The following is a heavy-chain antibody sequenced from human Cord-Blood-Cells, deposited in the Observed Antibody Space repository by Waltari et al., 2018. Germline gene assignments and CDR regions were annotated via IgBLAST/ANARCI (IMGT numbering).Heavy chain of an antibody. J-gene: IGHJ4*02. V-gene: IGHV4-30-4*08. D-gene: IGHD3-22*01. Sequence: QVQLQESGPGLVKPSQTLSLTCTVSGGPISSGDYYWSWIRQPPGKGLEWIGYIYYSGSTYYNPSLKSRVTISVDTSKNQFSLKLSSVTAADTAVYYCARAPDYYDSSGYYFDYWGQGTLVTVSS. CDR2: IYYSGST. CDR3: ARAPDYYDSSGYYFDY. CDR1: GGPISSGDYY.